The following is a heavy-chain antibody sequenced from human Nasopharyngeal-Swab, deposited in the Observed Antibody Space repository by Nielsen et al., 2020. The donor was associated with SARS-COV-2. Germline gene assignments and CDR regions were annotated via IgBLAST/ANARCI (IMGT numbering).Heavy chain of an antibody. V-gene: IGHV3-43D*04. CDR1: GFIFDDYA. CDR2: ISWDGGST. D-gene: IGHD3-10*01. Sequence: GGSLRLFCAASGFIFDDYAMHWVRQAPGKGLEWVSLISWDGGSTYYVDSVKGRFTISRDNSRNSLYLQMSSLRAEDTALYYCAKGLAGGSGAFDIWGQGTMVTVSS. J-gene: IGHJ3*02. CDR3: AKGLAGGSGAFDI.